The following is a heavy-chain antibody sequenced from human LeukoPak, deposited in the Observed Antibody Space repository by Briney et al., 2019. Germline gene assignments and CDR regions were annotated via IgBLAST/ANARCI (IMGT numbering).Heavy chain of an antibody. V-gene: IGHV3-23*01. CDR2: IYESGQTT. D-gene: IGHD2-21*01. Sequence: GGSLGLSCVGSGFTFSSHAMSWVRQAPEKGLEWVSGIYESGQTTHYADSVKGRFSISRDNSKNTLYLQMDSLRGEDTAIYYCAKDYRIGYSDHFDYWGQGALVTVSS. CDR1: GFTFSSHA. J-gene: IGHJ4*02. CDR3: AKDYRIGYSDHFDY.